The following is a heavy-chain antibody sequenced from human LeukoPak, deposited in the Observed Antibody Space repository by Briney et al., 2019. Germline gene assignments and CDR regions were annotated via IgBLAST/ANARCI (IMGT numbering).Heavy chain of an antibody. CDR3: ARDYHSYSRGSWAFDI. D-gene: IGHD3-22*01. CDR2: IDQDGSEK. V-gene: IGHV3-7*03. J-gene: IGHJ3*02. CDR1: AFTFSSYW. Sequence: PGGSLRPSCAASAFTFSSYWMSWVRQAPGDGLEWVANIDQDGSEKYYVESMKGRITISRDTAKNSLYLQMNRLRADDTAVYYCARDYHSYSRGSWAFDIWGQGTMVTVSS.